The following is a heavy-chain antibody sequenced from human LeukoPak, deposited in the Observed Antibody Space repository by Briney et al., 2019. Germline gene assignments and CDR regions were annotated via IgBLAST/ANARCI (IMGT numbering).Heavy chain of an antibody. CDR3: ARGNRYSYGSGSSCFDY. J-gene: IGHJ4*02. CDR2: MNPNSGNT. V-gene: IGHV1-8*01. CDR1: GYTFTTYD. D-gene: IGHD3-10*01. Sequence: GASVKVSCKASGYTFTTYDINWVRQATGQGPEWMGWMNPNSGNTGYAQKFQGRVTMTRNTSISTAYMELSSLRFEDTAVYYCARGNRYSYGSGSSCFDYWGLATLVTVSS.